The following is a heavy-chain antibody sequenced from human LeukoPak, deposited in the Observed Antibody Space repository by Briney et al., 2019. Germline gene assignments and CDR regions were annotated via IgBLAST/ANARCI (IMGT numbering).Heavy chain of an antibody. V-gene: IGHV3-21*01. CDR2: ISSSSSYI. D-gene: IGHD5-18*01. CDR1: GFTFSSNY. J-gene: IGHJ4*02. Sequence: GGSLRLSCAASGFTFSSNYMSWVRQAPGKGLEWVSSISSSSSYIYYTDSVKGRFTISRDNAKNSLYLQMNSLRAEDTAVYYCARLYSRVGPFDYWGQGTLVTVSS. CDR3: ARLYSRVGPFDY.